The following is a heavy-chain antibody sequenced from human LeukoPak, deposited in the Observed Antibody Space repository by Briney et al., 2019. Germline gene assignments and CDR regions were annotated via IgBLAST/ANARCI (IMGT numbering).Heavy chain of an antibody. V-gene: IGHV1-18*01. J-gene: IGHJ4*02. CDR2: ISAYNGNT. CDR3: AKDRGYSGYGDFDY. CDR1: GYTFTSYG. D-gene: IGHD5-12*01. Sequence: ASVKVSCKASGYTFTSYGISWVRQAPGQGLEWMGWISAYNGNTNYAQKLQGRVTMTTDTSTSTAYMELRSLRSDDTAVYYCAKDRGYSGYGDFDYWGQGTLVTVSS.